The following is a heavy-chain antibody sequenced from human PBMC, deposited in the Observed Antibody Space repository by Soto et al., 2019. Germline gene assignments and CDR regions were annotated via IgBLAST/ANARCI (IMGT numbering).Heavy chain of an antibody. V-gene: IGHV4-59*08. CDR3: AGTRYCSSTSCYENNWFDP. CDR1: GGSISSYY. Sequence: ETLSLTCTVSGGSISSYYWSWIRQPPGKGLEWIGYIYYSGSTDYNPSLKSRVTISVDTSKNQFSLKLSSVTAADTAVYYCAGTRYCSSTSCYENNWFDPRGQGTLVTVSS. J-gene: IGHJ5*02. CDR2: IYYSGST. D-gene: IGHD2-2*01.